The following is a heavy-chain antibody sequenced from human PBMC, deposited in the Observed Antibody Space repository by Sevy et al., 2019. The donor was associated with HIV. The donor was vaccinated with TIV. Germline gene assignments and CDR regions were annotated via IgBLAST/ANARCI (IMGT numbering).Heavy chain of an antibody. CDR3: AKGDSTFDGMDI. Sequence: GGSLRLSCAASGFTFSTYTMNWVRQAPGKGLEWVSAISGSGGSTYYADSVKGRFTISRDKSKNTLYLQMNSLRAEDTAVYYCAKGDSTFDGMDIWGQGTTVTVSS. J-gene: IGHJ6*01. CDR1: GFTFSTYT. D-gene: IGHD2-2*01. CDR2: ISGSGGST. V-gene: IGHV3-23*01.